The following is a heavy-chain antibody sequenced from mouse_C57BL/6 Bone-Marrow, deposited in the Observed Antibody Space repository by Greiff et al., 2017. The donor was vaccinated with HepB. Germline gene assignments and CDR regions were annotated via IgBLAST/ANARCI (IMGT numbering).Heavy chain of an antibody. CDR3: AREGSGSDGFDY. D-gene: IGHD1-1*01. V-gene: IGHV1-54*01. J-gene: IGHJ2*01. Sequence: QVQLKESGAELVRPGTSVKVSCKASGYAFTNYLIEWVKQRPGQGLEWIGEINPGSGGTNYNEKFKGKVTLTADKSSSTAYMQLSSLTSEDSAVDFCAREGSGSDGFDYWGQGTTLTVSS. CDR2: INPGSGGT. CDR1: GYAFTNYL.